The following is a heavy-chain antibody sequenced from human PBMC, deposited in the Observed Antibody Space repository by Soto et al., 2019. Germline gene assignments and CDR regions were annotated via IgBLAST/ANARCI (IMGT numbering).Heavy chain of an antibody. CDR2: ISYDGSNK. CDR3: AKDRMGAGIRGYFDY. V-gene: IGHV3-30*18. Sequence: GGSLRLSCAGSGFTFSSYGVDWVRQAPGKGLEWVAVISYDGSNKYYVDSVKGRFTISRDNSKNTLYLQMNSLRAEDTAVYCCAKDRMGAGIRGYFDYWGQGMLVTVSS. J-gene: IGHJ4*02. D-gene: IGHD3-10*01. CDR1: GFTFSSYG.